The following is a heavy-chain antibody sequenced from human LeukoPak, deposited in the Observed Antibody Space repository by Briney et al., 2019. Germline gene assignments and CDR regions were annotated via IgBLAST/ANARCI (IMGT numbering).Heavy chain of an antibody. J-gene: IGHJ4*02. CDR1: GFTFNNYA. Sequence: GGSLRLSCAASGFTFNNYAMTWVRQAPGKGLEWVSVVSGSGDNTNYADSVKGRFTISRDNSKNTLFLQMNSLRTEDTAVYFCARWGNDYSQFDSWGQGTLVTVSS. D-gene: IGHD4-11*01. CDR3: ARWGNDYSQFDS. CDR2: VSGSGDNT. V-gene: IGHV3-23*01.